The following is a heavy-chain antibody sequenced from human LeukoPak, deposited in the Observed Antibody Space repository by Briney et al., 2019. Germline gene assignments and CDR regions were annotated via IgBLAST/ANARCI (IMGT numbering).Heavy chain of an antibody. D-gene: IGHD5/OR15-5a*01. V-gene: IGHV3-66*01. CDR2: IYSGGST. CDR3: ARASTDYYYYYMDV. Sequence: GGSLRLSCAASEFSVGSNYMTWVRQAPGKGLEWVSLIYSGGSTYYADSVKGRFTIPRDNSKNTLYLQMNSLRAEDTAVYYCARASTDYYYYYMDVWGKGTTVTVSS. J-gene: IGHJ6*03. CDR1: EFSVGSNY.